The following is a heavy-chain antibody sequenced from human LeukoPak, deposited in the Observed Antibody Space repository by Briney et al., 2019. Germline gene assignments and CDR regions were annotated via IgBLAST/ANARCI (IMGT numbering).Heavy chain of an antibody. CDR1: GDSISGYY. CDR3: ARLRGNYFPDY. J-gene: IGHJ4*02. CDR2: IYYSGSI. V-gene: IGHV4-59*01. Sequence: PSETPSLTCTVSGDSISGYYWTWIRQPPGKGLEWIGYIYYSGSINNNPSLKSRLTISVDTSKNQFSLKLSSVTAADTAVYYCARLRGNYFPDYWGQGTLVTVSS. D-gene: IGHD4-11*01.